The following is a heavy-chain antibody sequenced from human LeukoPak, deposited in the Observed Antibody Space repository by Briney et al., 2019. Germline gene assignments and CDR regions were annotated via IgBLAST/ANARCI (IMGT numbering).Heavy chain of an antibody. V-gene: IGHV3-23*01. CDR3: AKVGSGWAFDY. Sequence: GGSLRLSCAASGFTFSSAAMRWARQAPGKGLEWVSRIAANGGSISYADSVRGRFTISRDNSKNTLYLQMNSLRAEDTAVYYCAKVGSGWAFDYWGQGTLVTVSS. CDR2: IAANGGSI. CDR1: GFTFSSAA. J-gene: IGHJ4*02. D-gene: IGHD6-19*01.